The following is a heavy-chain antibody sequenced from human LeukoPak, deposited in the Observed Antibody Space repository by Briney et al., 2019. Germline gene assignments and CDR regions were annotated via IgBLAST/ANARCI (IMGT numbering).Heavy chain of an antibody. D-gene: IGHD2-2*01. CDR1: GGSFSGYY. CDR2: INHSGST. CDR3: ASRPGYCSSTSCYYMDV. J-gene: IGHJ6*03. Sequence: SETLSLTCAVYGGSFSGYYWSWIRQPPGKGLEWIGEINHSGSTNYNPSLKSRVTISVDTSKNQFSLKLSSVTAADTAVYYCASRPGYCSSTSCYYMDVWGKGTTVTVSS. V-gene: IGHV4-34*01.